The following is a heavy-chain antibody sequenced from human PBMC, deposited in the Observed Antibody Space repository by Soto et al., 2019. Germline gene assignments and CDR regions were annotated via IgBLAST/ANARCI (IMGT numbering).Heavy chain of an antibody. J-gene: IGHJ6*03. Sequence: ESGGGLVQPGRSLRLSCAASGFTFDDYAMHWVRQAPGKGLEWVSGISWNSGSIGYADSVKGRFTISRDNAKNSLYLQMNSLRAEDTALYYCAKDSRGGYCSSTSCYWSYYYYMDVWGKGTTVTVSS. CDR1: GFTFDDYA. V-gene: IGHV3-9*01. D-gene: IGHD2-2*01. CDR2: ISWNSGSI. CDR3: AKDSRGGYCSSTSCYWSYYYYMDV.